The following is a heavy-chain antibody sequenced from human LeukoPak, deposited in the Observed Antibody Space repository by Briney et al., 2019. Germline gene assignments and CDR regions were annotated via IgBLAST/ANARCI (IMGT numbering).Heavy chain of an antibody. V-gene: IGHV1-69*04. CDR2: IIPILGIA. J-gene: IGHJ4*02. CDR3: ATSYDSSGYYSQIGY. Sequence: GASVKVSCKASGGTFSSYAISWVRQAPGQGLEWMGRIIPILGIANYAQKFQGRVTITADKSTSTAYMELSSLRSEDTAVYYCATSYDSSGYYSQIGYWGQGTLVTVSS. D-gene: IGHD3-22*01. CDR1: GGTFSSYA.